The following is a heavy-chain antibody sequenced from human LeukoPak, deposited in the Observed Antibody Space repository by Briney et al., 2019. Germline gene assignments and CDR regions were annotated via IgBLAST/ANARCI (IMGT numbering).Heavy chain of an antibody. J-gene: IGHJ4*02. CDR3: ATTSIAAAVPGCFDY. V-gene: IGHV3-48*03. CDR1: GFTLSSYE. Sequence: GGSLRLSCAASGFTLSSYEMNWVRLAPGKGLEWISYISRTGNSIYYADSTKGRFTVSRDNAKNSLYLQMNSLRAEDTAVYYCATTSIAAAVPGCFDYWGQGTLVTVSS. D-gene: IGHD6-13*01. CDR2: ISRTGNSI.